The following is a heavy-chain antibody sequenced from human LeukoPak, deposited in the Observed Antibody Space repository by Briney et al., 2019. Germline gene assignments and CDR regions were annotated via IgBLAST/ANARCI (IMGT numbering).Heavy chain of an antibody. D-gene: IGHD2-15*01. Sequence: GGSLRLSCAASGFTFSTYSMSWVRQAPGKGLEWVSGISGSAGDTFYADSVKGRFTISRDNSKITLYLQMNSLRVEDTAVYHCVGCSGGTCTGNWLDPWGQGTLVTVSS. CDR2: ISGSAGDT. CDR3: VGCSGGTCTGNWLDP. J-gene: IGHJ5*02. CDR1: GFTFSTYS. V-gene: IGHV3-23*01.